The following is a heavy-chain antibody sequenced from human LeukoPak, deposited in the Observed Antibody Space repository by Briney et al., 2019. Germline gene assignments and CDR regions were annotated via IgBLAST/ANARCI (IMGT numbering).Heavy chain of an antibody. CDR1: GFTFGSYG. CDR2: ISYDGSNK. J-gene: IGHJ6*02. V-gene: IGHV3-30*18. Sequence: GGSLRLSCAASGFTFGSYGMHWVRQAPGKGLEWVAVISYDGSNKYYADSVKGRFTISRDNSKNTLYLQMNSLRAEDTAVYYCAKVFYGDYNPTHYYYNYGMDVWGQGTTVTVSS. CDR3: AKVFYGDYNPTHYYYNYGMDV. D-gene: IGHD4-17*01.